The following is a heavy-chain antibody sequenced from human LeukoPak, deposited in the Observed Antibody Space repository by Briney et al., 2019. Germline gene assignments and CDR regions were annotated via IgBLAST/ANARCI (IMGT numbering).Heavy chain of an antibody. CDR2: ISGSGGST. D-gene: IGHD3-10*01. CDR3: ANPYDSGTFPPGY. V-gene: IGHV3-23*01. J-gene: IGHJ4*02. CDR1: GFTFSSYA. Sequence: QPGGSLRLSCAASGFTFSSYAMSWVRQAPGKGLEWVSAISGSGGSTYYADSVKGRFTISRDNSKNTLYLQMNSLRAEDTAVYYCANPYDSGTFPPGYWGQGTLVTVSS.